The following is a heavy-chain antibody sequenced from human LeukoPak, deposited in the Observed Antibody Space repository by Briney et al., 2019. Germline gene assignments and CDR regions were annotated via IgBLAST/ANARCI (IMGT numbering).Heavy chain of an antibody. CDR1: GFTVGTNY. Sequence: PGGSLRLSCAASGFTVGTNYMSWVRQAPGKGLEWVSIIYSGGNTYYADSVKGRFNISRDSSKNTLYLQMNSLRAEDTAVYYCARFIAAGYYFDYWGQGTLVTVSS. J-gene: IGHJ4*02. V-gene: IGHV3-53*01. CDR2: IYSGGNT. CDR3: ARFIAAGYYFDY. D-gene: IGHD6-13*01.